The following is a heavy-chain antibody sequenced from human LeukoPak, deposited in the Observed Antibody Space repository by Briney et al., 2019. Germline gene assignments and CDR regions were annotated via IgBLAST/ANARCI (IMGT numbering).Heavy chain of an antibody. V-gene: IGHV4-59*01. CDR2: IYYSGST. CDR3: ARVGRGLDY. J-gene: IGHJ4*02. CDR1: GGSISSYY. Sequence: SGTLSLTCIVSGGSISSYYWSWIRQPPGKGLEWIGYIYYSGSTNYNPSLRSRVTMSVDTSKNQFSLKLSSVTAADTAVYYCARVGRGLDYWGQGTLVTVSS.